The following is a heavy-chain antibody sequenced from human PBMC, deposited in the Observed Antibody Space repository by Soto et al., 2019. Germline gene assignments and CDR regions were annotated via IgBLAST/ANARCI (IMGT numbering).Heavy chain of an antibody. CDR2: ISSNGGST. V-gene: IGHV3-64*01. CDR3: ARGPLGYCSGGSCYGDDY. D-gene: IGHD2-15*01. CDR1: GFTFSSYA. Sequence: EVQLVESGGGLVQPGGSLRLSCAASGFTFSSYAMHWVRQAPGKGLEYVSAISSNGGSTYYANSVKGRFTISRDNSKNTLYLQMGSRRAEDMAVYYCARGPLGYCSGGSCYGDDYWGQGTLVTVSS. J-gene: IGHJ4*02.